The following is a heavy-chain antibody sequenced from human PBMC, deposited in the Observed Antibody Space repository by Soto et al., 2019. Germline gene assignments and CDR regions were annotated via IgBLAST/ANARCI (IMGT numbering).Heavy chain of an antibody. CDR3: ASYQQSYAFDI. V-gene: IGHV4-31*03. D-gene: IGHD2-2*01. CDR2: IFYSGST. J-gene: IGHJ3*02. Sequence: SETLPLTCTVSGGSISSGGYYWSWIRQHPGKGLEWIGYIFYSGSTYYNPSLKSRVTISVDTSKNQFSLKLSSVTAADTAVYYCASYQQSYAFDIWGQGTMVTVSS. CDR1: GGSISSGGYY.